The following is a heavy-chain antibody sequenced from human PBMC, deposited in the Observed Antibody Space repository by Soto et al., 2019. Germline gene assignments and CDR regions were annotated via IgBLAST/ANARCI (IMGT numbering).Heavy chain of an antibody. V-gene: IGHV3-23*01. CDR3: TPGDWYFDY. Sequence: EVQLLESGGGLEQPGGSLRLSCAASGFTFSSYAMTWVRQAPGKGLEWVSGISTGGGSTYYADSVKGRFTVSRDNSKNTLSLQIISLRAEDTAFYYCTPGDWYFDYWGQATLVTVFS. CDR2: ISTGGGST. CDR1: GFTFSSYA. J-gene: IGHJ4*02. D-gene: IGHD7-27*01.